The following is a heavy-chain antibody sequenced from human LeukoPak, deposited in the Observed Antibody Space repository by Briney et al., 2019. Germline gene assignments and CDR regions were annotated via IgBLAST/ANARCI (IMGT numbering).Heavy chain of an antibody. V-gene: IGHV3-23*01. CDR2: ITINGGRT. Sequence: PGGSLRLSCAASGITFSDYAMSWVRQAPGKGLEWVAAITINGGRTYYAGSVEGRCTISRDNSKNTLYLQMHSLRADDTAVYYCAKELRPNEYWGQGTLVTVSS. CDR3: AKELRPNEY. CDR1: GITFSDYA. J-gene: IGHJ4*02. D-gene: IGHD3-3*01.